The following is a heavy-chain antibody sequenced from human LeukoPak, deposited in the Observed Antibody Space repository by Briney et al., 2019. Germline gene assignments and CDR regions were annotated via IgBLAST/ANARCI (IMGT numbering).Heavy chain of an antibody. D-gene: IGHD3-22*01. Sequence: GASVKVSCKASGYTFTGYYMHWVRQAPGQGLEWMGWINPNSGGTNYAQKFQGRVTMTRDTSISTAYMELSRLRSDDTAVYYCARGGSRYYDSSGYYSASVDYWGQGTLVTVSS. J-gene: IGHJ4*02. CDR3: ARGGSRYYDSSGYYSASVDY. CDR1: GYTFTGYY. V-gene: IGHV1-2*02. CDR2: INPNSGGT.